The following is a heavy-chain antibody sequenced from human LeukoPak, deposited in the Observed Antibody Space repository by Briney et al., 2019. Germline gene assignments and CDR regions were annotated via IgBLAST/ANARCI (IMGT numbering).Heavy chain of an antibody. CDR1: GYSTSSGYY. V-gene: IGHV4-38-2*02. J-gene: IGHJ5*02. CDR3: ARQGYCSGGSCYRFGWFDP. CDR2: IYHSGST. D-gene: IGHD2-15*01. Sequence: SETLSLTCTVSGYSTSSGYYWGWIRQPPGKGLEWIGSIYHSGSTYYNPSLKSRVTISVDTSKNQFSLKLSSVTAADTAVYYCARQGYCSGGSCYRFGWFDPWGQGTLVTVSS.